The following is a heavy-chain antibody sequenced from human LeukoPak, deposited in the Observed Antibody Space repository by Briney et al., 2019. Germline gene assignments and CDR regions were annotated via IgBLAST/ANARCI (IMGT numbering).Heavy chain of an antibody. Sequence: GGSLRLSCAASGFTFSSYAMHWVRQAPGKGLEWVAVISYDGSNKYYADSVKGRFIISRDNSKNTLYLQMKSLGAEDTAVYYCVRGDEVDYWGQGTLVTVSS. CDR3: VRGDEVDY. J-gene: IGHJ4*02. CDR1: GFTFSSYA. D-gene: IGHD3-16*01. V-gene: IGHV3-30-3*01. CDR2: ISYDGSNK.